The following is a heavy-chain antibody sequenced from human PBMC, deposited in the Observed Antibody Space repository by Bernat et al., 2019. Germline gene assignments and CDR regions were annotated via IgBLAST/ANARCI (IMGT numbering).Heavy chain of an antibody. D-gene: IGHD3-9*01. V-gene: IGHV3-33*01. CDR3: ARTYDFLTGAEFDY. CDR1: GFIFSTYA. Sequence: QVQLVESGGGVVQPGRSLRLSCTASGFIFSTYAMHWVRQAPGKGLEWVAVVWYDGSKKYYADSVKGRFTISRDNSKDTLYLQMNSLRADDTAVYYCARTYDFLTGAEFDYWGQGTLVTVSS. CDR2: VWYDGSKK. J-gene: IGHJ4*02.